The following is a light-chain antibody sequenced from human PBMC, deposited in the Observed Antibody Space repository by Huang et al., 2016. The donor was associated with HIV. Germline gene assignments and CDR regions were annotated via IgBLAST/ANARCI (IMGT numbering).Light chain of an antibody. CDR2: GAS. CDR3: QQYNKWPRT. CDR1: KSVTGN. V-gene: IGKV3-15*01. Sequence: EIVMTQSPATLSVSPGERATLSCRASKSVTGNLAWYQHKPGQPPRLLIYGASTRAAGAAARFNASGSGTEFTLTINSLQSEDFAVYYCQQYNKWPRTFGPGTKVDVK. J-gene: IGKJ3*01.